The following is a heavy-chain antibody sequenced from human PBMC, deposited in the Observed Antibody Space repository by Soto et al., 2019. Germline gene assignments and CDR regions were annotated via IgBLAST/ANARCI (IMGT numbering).Heavy chain of an antibody. V-gene: IGHV5-51*01. Sequence: GESLKISCKGSGYSFTSYWIGWVRQMPGKGLEWMGIIYPGDSDTRYSPSFQGQVTISADKSISTAYLQWSSLKASDTAMYYCARAHYYGSGSYSALGYWGQGTLVTVSS. CDR2: IYPGDSDT. CDR3: ARAHYYGSGSYSALGY. D-gene: IGHD3-10*01. CDR1: GYSFTSYW. J-gene: IGHJ4*02.